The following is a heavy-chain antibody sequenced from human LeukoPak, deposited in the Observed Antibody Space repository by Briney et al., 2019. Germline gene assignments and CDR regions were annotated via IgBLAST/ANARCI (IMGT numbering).Heavy chain of an antibody. J-gene: IGHJ4*02. V-gene: IGHV1-58*01. CDR3: AAAYIVGATQIFDY. Sequence: ASVKVSWKASGFTFTSSAVQWVRQARGQRLEWIGWIVVGSGNTNYAQKFQERVTITRDMSTSTAYMELSSLRSEDTAVYYCAAAYIVGATQIFDYWGQGTLVTVSS. D-gene: IGHD1-26*01. CDR2: IVVGSGNT. CDR1: GFTFTSSA.